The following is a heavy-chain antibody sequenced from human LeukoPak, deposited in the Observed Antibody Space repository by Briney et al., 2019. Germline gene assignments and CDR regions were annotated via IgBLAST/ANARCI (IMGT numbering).Heavy chain of an antibody. CDR3: ARDARGHHAFDI. Sequence: GGSLRLSCAASGFTFSSYSMNWVRQAPGKGLEWVSYISTSGSYIYYSDSVKGRFTMSRDNAKNSLYLRMNGLRAEDTAVYYCARDARGHHAFDIGGQGTMVTVSS. V-gene: IGHV3-21*01. CDR1: GFTFSSYS. J-gene: IGHJ3*02. CDR2: ISTSGSYI. D-gene: IGHD3-16*01.